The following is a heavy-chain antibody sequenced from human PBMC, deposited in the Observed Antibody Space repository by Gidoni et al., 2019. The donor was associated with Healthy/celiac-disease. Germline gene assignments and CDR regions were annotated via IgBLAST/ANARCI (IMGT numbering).Heavy chain of an antibody. D-gene: IGHD6-13*01. J-gene: IGHJ5*02. Sequence: QVQLVQSGAEVQKTGASVKVSCKASGYTFTSYDISWVRQATGQWLEWMGWMNPNSGNTGYTQKFQGRVTMTRNTSISTAYIELSSLISEDTAVYYCARGQGSSSWYVWFDPWGQGTLVTVSS. CDR1: GYTFTSYD. CDR3: ARGQGSSSWYVWFDP. CDR2: MNPNSGNT. V-gene: IGHV1-8*01.